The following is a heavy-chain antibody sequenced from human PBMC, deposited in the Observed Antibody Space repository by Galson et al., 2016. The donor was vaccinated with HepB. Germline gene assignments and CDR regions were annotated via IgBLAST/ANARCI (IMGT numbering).Heavy chain of an antibody. D-gene: IGHD5-24*01. CDR3: ARVRDGYNTHFYYGMDV. CDR2: IINLYGTA. J-gene: IGHJ6*02. CDR1: GGTFSSNA. V-gene: IGHV1-69*13. Sequence: SVKVSCKASGGTFSSNAISWVRQAPGQGLEWMGVIINLYGTANYALKFQGRVTITADESTSTAHMEVSSLRYEDTAVYYCARVRDGYNTHFYYGMDVWGQGTLVTVSS.